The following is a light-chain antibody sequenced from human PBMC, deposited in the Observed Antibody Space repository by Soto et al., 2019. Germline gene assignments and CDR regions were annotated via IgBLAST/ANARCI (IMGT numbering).Light chain of an antibody. J-gene: IGKJ1*01. CDR3: QQYGNSPRT. V-gene: IGKV3-20*01. CDR2: GAS. CDR1: QSVSSY. Sequence: IVLTQSPATLSLSPGERTTLSCRASQSVSSYLAWYQQKPGQAPRLLIYGASSRATGTPDRFSGSGSGTDFTLTISSLEPEDFAVYYCQQYGNSPRTFGQGTKVDIK.